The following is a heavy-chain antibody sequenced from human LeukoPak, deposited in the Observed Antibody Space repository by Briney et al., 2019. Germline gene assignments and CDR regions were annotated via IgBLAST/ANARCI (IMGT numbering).Heavy chain of an antibody. CDR3: ARAPNSGPFDY. CDR1: GYTFTGYY. J-gene: IGHJ4*02. V-gene: IGHV1-2*02. Sequence: GASVTVSCTASGYTFTGYYMHWVRQAPGQGLEWMRWMNPSSGDTRYTQKFQGRVTMTRDTSISTAYMELSRLRSDDTAFYFCARAPNSGPFDYWGQGTLVTVSS. CDR2: MNPSSGDT. D-gene: IGHD1-26*01.